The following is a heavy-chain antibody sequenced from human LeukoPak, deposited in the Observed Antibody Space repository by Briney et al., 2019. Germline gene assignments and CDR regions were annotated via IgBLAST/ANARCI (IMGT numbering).Heavy chain of an antibody. D-gene: IGHD4-17*01. V-gene: IGHV4-34*01. CDR1: GVSFDDYY. Sequence: SETLSLTCAVSGVSFDDYYWSWVRQPPGKGLEWIGEINHSGYTNDSPSLKSRVTMSIHTSRKQFSLNLRSVTVADTAVYYCTRMTTGHDYWGKGTLVTVSS. CDR2: INHSGYT. CDR3: TRMTTGHDY. J-gene: IGHJ4*02.